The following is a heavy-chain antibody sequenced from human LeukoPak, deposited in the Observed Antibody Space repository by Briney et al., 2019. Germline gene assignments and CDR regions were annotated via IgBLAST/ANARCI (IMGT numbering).Heavy chain of an antibody. CDR2: ISSSGSTI. CDR1: GFTFSSYE. D-gene: IGHD3-22*01. Sequence: GGSLRLSCAASGFTFSSYEMNWVRQAPGKGLEWVSYISSSGSTIYYADSVKGRFSISRDNSKNTLFLQMTSLSAEDTAVYYCAKLDSSGYYANWGQGTLVTVSS. V-gene: IGHV3-48*03. J-gene: IGHJ4*02. CDR3: AKLDSSGYYAN.